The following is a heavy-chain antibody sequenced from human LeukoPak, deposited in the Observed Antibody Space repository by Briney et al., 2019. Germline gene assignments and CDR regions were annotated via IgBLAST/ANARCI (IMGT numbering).Heavy chain of an antibody. Sequence: PGGSLRLSCAASGFTFSDYYMRWIRQAPGKGLEWVSYISSNGSTIYYADSVKGRFTISRDNAKNSLYLQMNSLRAEDTAVYYCARASIGGYPDYWGQGTLVTVSS. V-gene: IGHV3-11*01. CDR2: ISSNGSTI. CDR3: ARASIGGYPDY. D-gene: IGHD3-22*01. J-gene: IGHJ4*02. CDR1: GFTFSDYY.